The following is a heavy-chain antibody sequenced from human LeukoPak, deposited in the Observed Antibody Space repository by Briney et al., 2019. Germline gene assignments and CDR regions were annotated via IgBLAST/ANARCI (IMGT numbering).Heavy chain of an antibody. J-gene: IGHJ4*02. CDR2: INHSENT. CDR1: GGSFSGYY. CDR3: ARHYLPTISKGSFDY. Sequence: SETLSLTCAVYGGSFSGYYWSWIRQPPGKGLEWIGEINHSENTNYNPSLKSRVTISIDTSKNQFSLKLSSVTAADTAVYYCARHYLPTISKGSFDYWGQGTLVTVSS. D-gene: IGHD5-24*01. V-gene: IGHV4-34*01.